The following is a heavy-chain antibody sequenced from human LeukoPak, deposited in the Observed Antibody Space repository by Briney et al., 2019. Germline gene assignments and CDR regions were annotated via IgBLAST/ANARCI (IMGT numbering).Heavy chain of an antibody. D-gene: IGHD3-3*01. CDR1: GASISTGNYY. CDR3: ARGGYDFWSGSKNWFDP. CDR2: MYTAGGASGST. J-gene: IGHJ5*02. Sequence: SQTLSLTCTVSGASISTGNYYWSWFRQPAGKGLEYIVRMYTAGGASGSTYYNPSLKSRVTISVDTSKNQFSLKLSSVTAADTAVYYCARGGYDFWSGSKNWFDPWGQGTLVTVSS. V-gene: IGHV4-61*02.